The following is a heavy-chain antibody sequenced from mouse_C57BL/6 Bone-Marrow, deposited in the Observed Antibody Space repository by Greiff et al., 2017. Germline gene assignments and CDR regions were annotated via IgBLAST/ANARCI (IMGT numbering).Heavy chain of an antibody. V-gene: IGHV14-4*01. CDR1: GFNIKDDY. Sequence: EVQLQQSGAELVRPGASVKLSCTASGFNIKDDYMHWVKQRPEQGLEWIGWIDPENGDTEYASKFQGKATITADTSSNTAYLQLSSLTSEDTAVYYCAFLESSQRTAFAYWGQGTLVTVSA. J-gene: IGHJ3*01. CDR2: IDPENGDT. D-gene: IGHD3-2*02. CDR3: AFLESSQRTAFAY.